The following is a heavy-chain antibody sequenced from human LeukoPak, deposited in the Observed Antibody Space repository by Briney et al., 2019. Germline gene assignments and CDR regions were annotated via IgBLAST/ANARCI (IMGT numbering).Heavy chain of an antibody. CDR3: AKGVTAAINWFDP. D-gene: IGHD2-2*01. CDR1: GFTFDDYV. Sequence: GRSLRLSCAASGFTFDDYVLHWVRQAPGKGLEWVSGISWNSGSIGYADSVKGRFTISRDNAKNSLYLQMNSLRAEDTALYYCAKGVTAAINWFDPWGQGTLVTVSS. V-gene: IGHV3-9*01. CDR2: ISWNSGSI. J-gene: IGHJ5*02.